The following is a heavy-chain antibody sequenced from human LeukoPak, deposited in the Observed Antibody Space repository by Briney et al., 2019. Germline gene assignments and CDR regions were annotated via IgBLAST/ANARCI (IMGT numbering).Heavy chain of an antibody. V-gene: IGHV3-48*04. Sequence: GGSLRLSCAASGFTFSSYSMNWVRQAPGKGLEWVSYISSSSSTIYYADSVKGRFTISRDNAKNSLYLQMNNLRAEDTAVYYCARENSSSWSLGHFDYWGQGTLVTVSS. CDR3: ARENSSSWSLGHFDY. J-gene: IGHJ4*02. CDR2: ISSSSSTI. D-gene: IGHD6-13*01. CDR1: GFTFSSYS.